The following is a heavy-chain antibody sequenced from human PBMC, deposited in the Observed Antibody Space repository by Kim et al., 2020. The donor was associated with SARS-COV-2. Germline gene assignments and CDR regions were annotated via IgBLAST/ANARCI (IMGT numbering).Heavy chain of an antibody. D-gene: IGHD2-15*01. CDR1: GYSISSGYY. CDR2: IYHSGST. V-gene: IGHV4-38-2*02. Sequence: GSLSLTCTVSGYSISSGYYWGWIRQPPGKGLEWIGSIYHSGSTYYNPSLKSRVTISVDTSKNQFSLKLSSVTAADTAVYYCARARISRNIVVVVAATLDAFDIWGQGTMVTVSS. CDR3: ARARISRNIVVVVAATLDAFDI. J-gene: IGHJ3*02.